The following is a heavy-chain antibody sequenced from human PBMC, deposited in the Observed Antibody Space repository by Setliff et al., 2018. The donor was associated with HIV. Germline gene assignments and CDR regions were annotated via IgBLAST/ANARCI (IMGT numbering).Heavy chain of an antibody. D-gene: IGHD3-16*01. Sequence: GGSLRLSCAASGLIFSSYEMNWVRQAPGKGLEWISFIGGHGSIIHYADSVKGRFTISRDNSKNTLYLEMTSLRAEDTAVYHCAKDMNYNNDYPGVLGSWGRGTLVTVSS. CDR2: IGGHGSII. CDR3: AKDMNYNNDYPGVLGS. J-gene: IGHJ4*02. CDR1: GLIFSSYE. V-gene: IGHV3-48*03.